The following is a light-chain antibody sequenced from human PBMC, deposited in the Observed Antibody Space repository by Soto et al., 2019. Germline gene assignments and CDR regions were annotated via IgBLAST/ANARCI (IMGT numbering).Light chain of an antibody. J-gene: IGKJ1*01. CDR1: QSVSSSY. CDR2: GAS. CDR3: KPYGRSPRT. Sequence: EIVLTQSPGTLSLSQGERATLSCRASQSVSSSYLAWYQQKPGQAPRLLIYGASSRATGIPDRFSGRGSGTDITLTISRLEPEDCALYYCKPYGRSPRTFGHRTKVAIK. V-gene: IGKV3-20*01.